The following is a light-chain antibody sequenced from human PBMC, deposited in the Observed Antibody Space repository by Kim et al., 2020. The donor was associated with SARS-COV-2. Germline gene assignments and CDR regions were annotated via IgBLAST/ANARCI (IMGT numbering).Light chain of an antibody. J-gene: IGLJ3*02. CDR1: KLGDKY. V-gene: IGLV3-1*01. CDR3: QAWDSSTWV. Sequence: SYELTQPPSVSVSPGQTASITCSGDKLGDKYACWYQQKPGQSPVLVIYQDSKRPSGIPERFSGSNSGHTATLTISGTQAMDEAYYYCQAWDSSTWVFGGG. CDR2: QDS.